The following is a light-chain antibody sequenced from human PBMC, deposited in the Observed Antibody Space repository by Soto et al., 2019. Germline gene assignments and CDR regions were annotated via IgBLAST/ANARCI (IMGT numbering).Light chain of an antibody. CDR3: CSYAGSYTYV. CDR2: SVS. V-gene: IGLV2-11*01. CDR1: SSDVGGHNY. J-gene: IGLJ1*01. Sequence: QSVLTQPRSVSGCPGQSVTISCTGTSSDVGGHNYVSWYQQYPGKAPKLLLSSVSKRPSGVPDRSSGSKSGNTASLTISGLQAEDEADYYCCSYAGSYTYVFGTGTKVTVL.